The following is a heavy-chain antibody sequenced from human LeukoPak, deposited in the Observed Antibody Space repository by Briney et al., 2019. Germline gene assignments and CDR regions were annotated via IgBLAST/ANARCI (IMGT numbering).Heavy chain of an antibody. V-gene: IGHV4-39*07. CDR2: IYYSGST. D-gene: IGHD6-13*01. CDR1: GGSISSSSYY. Sequence: PSETLSLTCTVSGGSISSSSYYWGWIRQPPGKGLEWIGSIYYSGSTYYNPSLKSRVTISVDTSKNQFSLKLSSVTAADTAVYYCARVSPEGSWYVGAFDIWGQGTMVTVSS. CDR3: ARVSPEGSWYVGAFDI. J-gene: IGHJ3*02.